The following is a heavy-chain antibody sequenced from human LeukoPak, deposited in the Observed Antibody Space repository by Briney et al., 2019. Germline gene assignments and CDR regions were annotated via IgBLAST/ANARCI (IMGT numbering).Heavy chain of an antibody. J-gene: IGHJ4*02. Sequence: SETLSLTCTVSGGSIDSSSYYWDWIRQPPGKGLEWLGNIYYSGTTFYTSSLKSRVTISTDMSKNQFSLRLTSVTAADTAVYYCARDPWSGYFDYWGQGTLVTVSS. D-gene: IGHD3-3*01. CDR1: GGSIDSSSYY. V-gene: IGHV4-39*02. CDR2: IYYSGTT. CDR3: ARDPWSGYFDY.